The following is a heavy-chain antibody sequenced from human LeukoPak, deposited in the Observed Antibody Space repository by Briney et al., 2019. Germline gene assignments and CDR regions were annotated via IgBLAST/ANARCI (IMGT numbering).Heavy chain of an antibody. CDR1: GGSISTNTW. V-gene: IGHV4-4*02. Sequence: PSETLSLTCAVSGGSISTNTWWSWVRPPPGKGLEWIGQTSHDGNVDYTPSLKSRVTISVDKSKNQLSLKLNSVTAADSAVYYCAKHGGRYFDSWGQGTLVTVSS. J-gene: IGHJ4*02. CDR2: TSHDGNV. D-gene: IGHD4-23*01. CDR3: AKHGGRYFDS.